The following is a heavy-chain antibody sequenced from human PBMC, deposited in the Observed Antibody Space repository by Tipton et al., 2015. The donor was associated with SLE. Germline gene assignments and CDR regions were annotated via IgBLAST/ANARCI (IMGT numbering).Heavy chain of an antibody. V-gene: IGHV3-43*01. Sequence: SLRLSCAASGFTFDDYTMHWVRQAPGKGLEWVSLISWDGGSTYYADSVKGRFTISRDNSKNSLYLQMNSLRTEDTALYYCAKDIGGSILGYYFDYWGQGTLVTVSS. J-gene: IGHJ4*02. D-gene: IGHD3-3*02. CDR2: ISWDGGST. CDR3: AKDIGGSILGYYFDY. CDR1: GFTFDDYT.